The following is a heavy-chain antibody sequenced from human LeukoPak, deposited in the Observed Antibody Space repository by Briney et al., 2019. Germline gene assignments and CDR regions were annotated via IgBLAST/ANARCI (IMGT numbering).Heavy chain of an antibody. J-gene: IGHJ4*02. V-gene: IGHV3-66*01. CDR1: GLIVSSNY. CDR2: TYRDGNT. Sequence: GGSLGLSCAASGLIVSSNYMSWVRQAPGKGLEWVSITYRDGNTNYADSVKGRFTISRDTSKNTLSLQMNSLRAEDTAVYYCACSGPYSNGGVMTDYWGQRTLVTVSS. D-gene: IGHD6-19*01. CDR3: ACSGPYSNGGVMTDY.